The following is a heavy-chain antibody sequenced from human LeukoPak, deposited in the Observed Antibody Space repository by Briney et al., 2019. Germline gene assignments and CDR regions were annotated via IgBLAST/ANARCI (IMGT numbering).Heavy chain of an antibody. CDR2: IIPIFGTA. Sequence: SVKVSCKASGGTFSSYAISWVRQAPGQGLEWMGGIIPIFGTANYAQKFQGRVTITTDESTSTAYMELSSLRSEDTAVYYCAREERLRGYSYDIDYWGQGTLVTVSS. D-gene: IGHD5-18*01. V-gene: IGHV1-69*05. J-gene: IGHJ4*02. CDR1: GGTFSSYA. CDR3: AREERLRGYSYDIDY.